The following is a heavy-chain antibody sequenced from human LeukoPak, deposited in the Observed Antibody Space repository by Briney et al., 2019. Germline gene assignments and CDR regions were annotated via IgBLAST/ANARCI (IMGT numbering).Heavy chain of an antibody. V-gene: IGHV3-9*03. Sequence: GGSLSLSCAASGFTFDDYAMHWVRQAPGKGLEWVSGISWNSGSIGYADSVKGRFTISRDNAENSLYLQMNSLRAEDMALYYCAKYIDSGFSGTPCYFDYWGQGTLVTVSS. D-gene: IGHD2/OR15-2a*01. CDR1: GFTFDDYA. CDR2: ISWNSGSI. CDR3: AKYIDSGFSGTPCYFDY. J-gene: IGHJ4*02.